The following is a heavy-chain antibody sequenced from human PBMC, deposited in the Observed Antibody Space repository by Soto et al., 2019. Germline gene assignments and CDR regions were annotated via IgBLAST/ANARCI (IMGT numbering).Heavy chain of an antibody. Sequence: GGSLRLSCAASGFTFSSYEMNWVRQAPGKGLEWVSYISSSGSTIYYADSVKGRFTISRDNAKNSLYLQMNSLRAEDTAVYYCAREYCSGGSCYSYYFDYWGQGNLVTVSS. J-gene: IGHJ4*02. V-gene: IGHV3-48*03. D-gene: IGHD2-15*01. CDR1: GFTFSSYE. CDR3: AREYCSGGSCYSYYFDY. CDR2: ISSSGSTI.